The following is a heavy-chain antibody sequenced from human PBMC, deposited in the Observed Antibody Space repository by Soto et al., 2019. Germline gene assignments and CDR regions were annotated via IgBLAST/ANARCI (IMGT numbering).Heavy chain of an antibody. CDR3: AKSRVFIGAIVTLLDS. J-gene: IGHJ4*02. D-gene: IGHD3-16*02. V-gene: IGHV3-23*01. CDR1: GFTFSSYA. CDR2: ISNHGDTA. Sequence: EVQLLESGGGLVQPGGSLTLSCATSGFTFSSYAMVWVRQAAEKGLEWVASISNHGDTAYYADSVKGRFTISRGNSEHPLYLQMKGLRADDTALYFCAKSRVFIGAIVTLLDSWGQGTQVTVSS.